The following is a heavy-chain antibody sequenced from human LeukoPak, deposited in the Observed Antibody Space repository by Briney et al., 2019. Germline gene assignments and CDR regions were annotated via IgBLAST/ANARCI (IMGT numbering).Heavy chain of an antibody. Sequence: GESLKISCKGSGYSFTDYWIGWVRQMPGKGLEWMGIIYPGDSDTRYSPSFQGQVTISAVKSISTAYLQWSSLKASDTAMYYCVRLLRMRSGTLYFDYWGQGTLVTVSS. CDR2: IYPGDSDT. D-gene: IGHD3-10*01. V-gene: IGHV5-51*01. CDR3: VRLLRMRSGTLYFDY. CDR1: GYSFTDYW. J-gene: IGHJ4*02.